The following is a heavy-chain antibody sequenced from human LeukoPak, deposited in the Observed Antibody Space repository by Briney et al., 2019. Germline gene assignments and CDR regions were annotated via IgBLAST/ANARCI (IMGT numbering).Heavy chain of an antibody. CDR3: AREALLHWLLYFDY. Sequence: PGGSLRLSCAASGFTFSRYWMSWVRQAPGKGLEWVANIKQDGSEKYYVDSVKGRFTISRDNAKNSLYLQMNSLRAEDTAVYYCAREALLHWLLYFDYWGQGTLVTVSS. CDR1: GFTFSRYW. J-gene: IGHJ4*02. V-gene: IGHV3-7*01. D-gene: IGHD3-9*01. CDR2: IKQDGSEK.